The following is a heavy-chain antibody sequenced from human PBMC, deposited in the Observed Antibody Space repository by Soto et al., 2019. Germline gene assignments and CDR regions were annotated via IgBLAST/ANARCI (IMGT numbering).Heavy chain of an antibody. J-gene: IGHJ5*01. CDR1: GFTFTSFA. V-gene: IGHV3-23*01. Sequence: PGGSLRLSCAASGFTFTSFAMAWVRQAPGKGLEWVSAISGSGGSTYYADSVKGRFTISRDNSKNTLYLQMNSLRAEDTAVYYCAKAGSSGWYENWFDSWGQGSLVTVSA. CDR2: ISGSGGST. CDR3: AKAGSSGWYENWFDS. D-gene: IGHD6-19*01.